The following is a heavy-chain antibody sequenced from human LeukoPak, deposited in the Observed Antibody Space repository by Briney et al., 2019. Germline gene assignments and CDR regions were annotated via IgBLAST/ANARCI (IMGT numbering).Heavy chain of an antibody. CDR1: GFTFSSYG. Sequence: GGSLRLSCAASGFTFSSYGMHWARQAPGKGLEWVAFIRFDGSNKYYADSVKGRFTISRDNSKLYLQMNGLRAEDTAVYYCAKGNCGGDCYTYYYFYMDVWGNGTTVTVSS. V-gene: IGHV3-30*02. CDR3: AKGNCGGDCYTYYYFYMDV. CDR2: IRFDGSNK. D-gene: IGHD2-21*02. J-gene: IGHJ6*03.